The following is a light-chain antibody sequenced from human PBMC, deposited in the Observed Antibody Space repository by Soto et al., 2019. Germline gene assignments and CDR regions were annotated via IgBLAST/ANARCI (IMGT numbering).Light chain of an antibody. J-gene: IGKJ2*01. CDR2: GAS. V-gene: IGKV3-20*01. Sequence: EIVLTQSPGTLSLSPGERATLSCRASQNVISDYLAWYQQKPGQAPRLLIYGASKRATGIPDRFNGSGSGTDFTLTISSLQSEDFAVYYCQQYNNWPPYTFGQGTKVDIK. CDR3: QQYNNWPPYT. CDR1: QNVISDY.